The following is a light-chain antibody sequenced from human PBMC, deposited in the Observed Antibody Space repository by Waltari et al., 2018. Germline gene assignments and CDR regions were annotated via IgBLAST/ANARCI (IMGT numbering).Light chain of an antibody. Sequence: QSVLTQPPSVSGAPGQTVTISCIGGSSTIGAGYAVHWYQQLPQTAPKLLIYASTNRPSGISDRFSGSKSGTSASLIITGLQIEDEAVYYCQSYDTRLSASVIFGGGTELTVL. V-gene: IGLV1-40*01. CDR1: SSTIGAGYA. J-gene: IGLJ2*01. CDR3: QSYDTRLSASVI. CDR2: AST.